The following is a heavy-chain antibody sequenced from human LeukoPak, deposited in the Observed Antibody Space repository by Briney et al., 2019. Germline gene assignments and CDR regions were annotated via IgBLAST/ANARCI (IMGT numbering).Heavy chain of an antibody. CDR1: GFTFSSYG. Sequence: GGSLRLSCAASGFTFSSYGMHWVRQAPGKGLEWVAVIWYDGSNKYYADSVKGRFTISRDNSKNTLYLQMNSLRAEDTAVYYCAKDHGEGWSGYFFYYYYYGMDVWGQGTTVTVSS. CDR3: AKDHGEGWSGYFFYYYYYGMDV. D-gene: IGHD3-3*01. V-gene: IGHV3-33*06. J-gene: IGHJ6*02. CDR2: IWYDGSNK.